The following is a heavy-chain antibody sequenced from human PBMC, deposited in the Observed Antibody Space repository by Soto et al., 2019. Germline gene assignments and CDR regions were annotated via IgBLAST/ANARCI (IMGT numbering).Heavy chain of an antibody. CDR3: ARVRGDTYYYGSGSGYYSSGMDV. D-gene: IGHD3-10*01. V-gene: IGHV1-8*01. CDR1: GYTFTSYD. CDR2: MNPNSGNT. Sequence: ASVKVSCKASGYTFTSYDINWVRQATGQGLEWMGWMNPNSGNTGYAQKFQGRVTMTRNTSISTAYMELSSLRSEDTAVYYCARVRGDTYYYGSGSGYYSSGMDVLCQGTTVTVSS. J-gene: IGHJ6*02.